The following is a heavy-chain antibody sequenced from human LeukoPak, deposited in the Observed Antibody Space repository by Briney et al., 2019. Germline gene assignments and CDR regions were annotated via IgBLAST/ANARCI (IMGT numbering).Heavy chain of an antibody. V-gene: IGHV3-30*02. CDR2: IRYDGSNK. D-gene: IGHD6-13*01. J-gene: IGHJ6*03. CDR1: GFTFSSYG. Sequence: GGSLRLSYAASGFTFSSYGMHWVRQAPGKGLEWVAFIRYDGSNKYYADSVKGRFTISRDNSKNTLYLQMNSLRAEDTAVYYCAKDGTAAGTEAYYYYYYMDVWGKGTTVTISS. CDR3: AKDGTAAGTEAYYYYYYMDV.